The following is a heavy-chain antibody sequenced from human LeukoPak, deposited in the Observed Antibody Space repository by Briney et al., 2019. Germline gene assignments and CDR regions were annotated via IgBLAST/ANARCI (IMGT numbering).Heavy chain of an antibody. CDR3: ARHRRYSYGLAYYYYMDV. J-gene: IGHJ6*03. CDR2: INHSGST. D-gene: IGHD5-18*01. V-gene: IGHV4-34*01. CDR1: GGSFSGYY. Sequence: PSETLSLTCAVYGGSFSGYYWSWIRQPPGKGLEWIGEINHSGSTNYNPSLKSRVTISVDTSKNQFSLKLSSVTAADTAVYYCARHRRYSYGLAYYYYMDVWGKGTTVTISS.